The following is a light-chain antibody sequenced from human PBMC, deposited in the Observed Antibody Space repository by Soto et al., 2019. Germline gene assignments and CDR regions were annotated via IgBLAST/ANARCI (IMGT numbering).Light chain of an antibody. CDR2: DAS. CDR3: HQRGNWPHT. Sequence: ENVLTQSPATLSLSPGERATLSCRASQSVSSNLAWYQQKPGQAPRLLIYDASHRATGIPARFSGSGYGKDFTLTISSLQPEDFAVYYCHQRGNWPHTFGGGTRVEIK. CDR1: QSVSSN. V-gene: IGKV3-11*01. J-gene: IGKJ4*01.